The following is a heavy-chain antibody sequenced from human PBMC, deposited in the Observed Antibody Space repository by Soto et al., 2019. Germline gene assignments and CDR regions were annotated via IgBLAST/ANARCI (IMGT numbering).Heavy chain of an antibody. CDR2: ISWNSGSI. Sequence: GGSLRLSCAASGFTFDDYAMHWVRQAPGKGLEWVSGISWNSGSIGYADSVRGRFTISADNAENSVFLQMNSLRDEDTAVYFCVRDRDIYRDMVHADLWGQGTLVTVSS. D-gene: IGHD5-18*01. J-gene: IGHJ4*01. CDR1: GFTFDDYA. CDR3: VRDRDIYRDMVHADL. V-gene: IGHV3-9*01.